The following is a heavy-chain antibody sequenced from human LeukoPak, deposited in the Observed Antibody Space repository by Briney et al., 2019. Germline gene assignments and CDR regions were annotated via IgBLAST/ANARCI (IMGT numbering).Heavy chain of an antibody. J-gene: IGHJ3*02. CDR1: GYTFSTYG. CDR3: ARDRATDAFDI. Sequence: GASVKVSCKVSGYTFSTYGISWVRQAPGQGLEWMGWISTYNGNTNYAQKFQGRVTMTTDTSTTTAYMELRSLRSDDTAIYYCARDRATDAFDIWGQGTMVTVSS. D-gene: IGHD1-26*01. V-gene: IGHV1-18*01. CDR2: ISTYNGNT.